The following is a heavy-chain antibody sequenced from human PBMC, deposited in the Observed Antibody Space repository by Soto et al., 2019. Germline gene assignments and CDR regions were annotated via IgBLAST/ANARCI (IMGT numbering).Heavy chain of an antibody. V-gene: IGHV4-34*02. D-gene: IGHD2-21*01. CDR3: ARGHIPVYGPVPDYFDS. CDR1: GGSLRGSY. J-gene: IGHJ4*02. Sequence: QVHLQQWGAGLLKPSETLSLTCGVYGGSLRGSYWSWIRQPPGKALEWLGKVTHSGSTTFNPPPKSRVSVSVDTSDNQFSLKLTSVTAADTAVYYCARGHIPVYGPVPDYFDSWGQGTLVTVSS. CDR2: VTHSGST.